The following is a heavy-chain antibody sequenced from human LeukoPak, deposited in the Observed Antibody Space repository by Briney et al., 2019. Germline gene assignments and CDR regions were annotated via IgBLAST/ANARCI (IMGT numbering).Heavy chain of an antibody. Sequence: GGSLRLSCATSGFTFSNAWMSWVRQAPGKGLEWVGRIKSKSDGEITDYAAPVKGRFTISSDDSKNTLYVQMNSLKTEDTAVYYCTTHTGYGSKWLLDHWGQGTLVTVSS. CDR3: TTHTGYGSKWLLDH. CDR2: IKSKSDGEIT. J-gene: IGHJ4*02. V-gene: IGHV3-15*01. D-gene: IGHD2-2*01. CDR1: GFTFSNAW.